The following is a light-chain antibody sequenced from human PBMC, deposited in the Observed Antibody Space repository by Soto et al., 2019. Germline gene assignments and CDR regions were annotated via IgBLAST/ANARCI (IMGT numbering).Light chain of an antibody. CDR1: QTVTNK. CDR2: DAS. CDR3: QQYNSWPVT. Sequence: EIVMTQSPATLSVSPGERVVLSSRATQTVTNKLAWYQQKPGQAPRLLIYDASIRATGIPARFSGSGSGTEFTLTISSLQSEDFVLYYCQQYNSWPVTVGGGTKVEIK. V-gene: IGKV3-15*01. J-gene: IGKJ4*01.